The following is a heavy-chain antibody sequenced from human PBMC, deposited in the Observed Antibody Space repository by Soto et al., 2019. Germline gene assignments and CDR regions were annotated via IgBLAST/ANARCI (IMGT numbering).Heavy chain of an antibody. J-gene: IGHJ1*01. D-gene: IGHD1-1*01. CDR1: GGSIRSTRYY. CDR2: IYYTGAT. V-gene: IGHV4-39*02. CDR3: AREDRDDNHGPGN. Sequence: SETLSLTCSVFGGSIRSTRYYWGWVRQPPGKGLEWLGSIYYTGATQYDPSLEGRVTMSVDTSMNQFSLKLRFVTAADSAIYYCAREDRDDNHGPGNWGQGTLVTVSS.